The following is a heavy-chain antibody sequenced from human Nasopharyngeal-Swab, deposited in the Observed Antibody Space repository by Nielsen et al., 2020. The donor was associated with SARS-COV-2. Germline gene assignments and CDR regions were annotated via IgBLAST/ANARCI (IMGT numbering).Heavy chain of an antibody. V-gene: IGHV4-34*01. CDR3: ARGVIAAAGGDY. Sequence: RQAPGKGLECIGEINHSGSTNYNPSLKSRVTISVDTSKNQFSLKLSSVTAADTAVYYCARGVIAAAGGDYWGQGTLVTVSS. J-gene: IGHJ4*02. CDR2: INHSGST. D-gene: IGHD6-13*01.